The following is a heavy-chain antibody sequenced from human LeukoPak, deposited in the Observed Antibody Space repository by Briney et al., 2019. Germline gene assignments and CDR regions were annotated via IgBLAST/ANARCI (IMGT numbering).Heavy chain of an antibody. Sequence: GASVKVSCKASGYTFTGYYMHWVRQAPGQGLEWMGWINPNSGGTNYAQKFQGWVTMTRDTSISTAYMELSRLRSDDTAVYYCAREQIRITMVRGVINKAYYGMDVWGQGTTVTVSS. J-gene: IGHJ6*02. CDR2: INPNSGGT. CDR1: GYTFTGYY. CDR3: AREQIRITMVRGVINKAYYGMDV. D-gene: IGHD3-10*01. V-gene: IGHV1-2*04.